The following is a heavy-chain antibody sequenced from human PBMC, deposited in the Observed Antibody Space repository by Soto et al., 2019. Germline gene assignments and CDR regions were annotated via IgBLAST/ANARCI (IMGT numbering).Heavy chain of an antibody. D-gene: IGHD3-9*01. CDR2: MHTGGNEK. CDR1: GFTFSYYG. Sequence: QVQLVESGGGVVQPGGSLRLSCAASGFTFSYYGFHWVRQAPGKGLEWVAVMHTGGNEKYYVDSVKGRSTVSRDDSRNMVYREMSGLRAEDTAEYFCARDADTTGHYSHFDLWGRGALVAVS. J-gene: IGHJ4*02. CDR3: ARDADTTGHYSHFDL. V-gene: IGHV3-33*08.